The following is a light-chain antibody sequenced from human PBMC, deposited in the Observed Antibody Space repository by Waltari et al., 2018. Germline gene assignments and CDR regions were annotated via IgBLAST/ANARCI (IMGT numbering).Light chain of an antibody. Sequence: QSALTQPASVSGSPGQSITISCPATSSDFGPNKYVSWYQQHPGKAPKVVIYDVTERPSGVSNRFSGSKSGSTASLTISGLQTEDEADYYCSSRTNSITWVFGGGTKVTVL. J-gene: IGLJ3*02. CDR3: SSRTNSITWV. CDR1: SSDFGPNKY. V-gene: IGLV2-14*03. CDR2: DVT.